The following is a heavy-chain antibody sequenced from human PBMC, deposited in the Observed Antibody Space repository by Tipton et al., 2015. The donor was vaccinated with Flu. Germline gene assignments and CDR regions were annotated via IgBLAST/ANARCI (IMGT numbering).Heavy chain of an antibody. CDR2: ISSSGSTI. V-gene: IGHV3-11*01. CDR3: AGDQGFVVVPAATLLFHYYYGMDV. J-gene: IGHJ6*02. Sequence: SLRLSCAASGFTFSDYYMSWIRQAPGKGLEWVSYISSSGSTIYYTDSVKGRFTISRDNAKNSLYLQMNSLRAEDTAVYYCAGDQGFVVVPAATLLFHYYYGMDVWGQGTTVTVSS. D-gene: IGHD2-2*01. CDR1: GFTFSDYY.